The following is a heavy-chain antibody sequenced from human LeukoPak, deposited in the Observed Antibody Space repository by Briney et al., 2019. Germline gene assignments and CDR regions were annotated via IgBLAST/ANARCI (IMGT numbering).Heavy chain of an antibody. CDR1: GGSISSSSYY. CDR3: ARHPGGFDP. CDR2: IYYSGSS. J-gene: IGHJ5*02. Sequence: SETLSLTCTVSGGSISSSSYYWGWIRQPPGKGLEWIGSIYYSGSSYYNPSLKSRVTISVDTSKNQFSLKLSSVTAADTAMYYCARHPGGFDPWGQGTLVTVSS. D-gene: IGHD1-26*01. V-gene: IGHV4-39*01.